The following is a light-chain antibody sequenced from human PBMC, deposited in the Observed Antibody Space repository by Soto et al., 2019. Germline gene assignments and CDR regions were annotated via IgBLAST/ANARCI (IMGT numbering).Light chain of an antibody. J-gene: IGKJ1*01. CDR1: PSVSSSY. CDR3: QQYGSSSWT. CDR2: GTS. V-gene: IGKV3-20*01. Sequence: EIVLTQSPGTLSLSPGERATLSCRASPSVSSSYLAWYQQKPGQAPRLLIYGTSSRATAIQDRFSGSGSGTDFTLTISRLEPEDFAVYYCQQYGSSSWTFGQGTKVEIK.